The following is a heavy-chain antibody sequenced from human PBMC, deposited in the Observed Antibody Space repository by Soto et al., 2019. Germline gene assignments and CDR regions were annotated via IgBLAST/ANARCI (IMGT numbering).Heavy chain of an antibody. V-gene: IGHV1-46*03. Sequence: ASVKVSCKASGYTFTSYYMHWVRQAPGQGLEWMGIINPSGGSTSYAQKFQGRVTMTRDTSTSTVYMELSSLRSEDTAVYYCARGTSGYDLRYLLGFDYWGQGTLVTVSS. CDR1: GYTFTSYY. CDR3: ARGTSGYDLRYLLGFDY. D-gene: IGHD5-12*01. CDR2: INPSGGST. J-gene: IGHJ4*02.